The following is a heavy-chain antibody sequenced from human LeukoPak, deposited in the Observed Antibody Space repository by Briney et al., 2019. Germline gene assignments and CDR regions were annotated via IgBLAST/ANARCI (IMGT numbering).Heavy chain of an antibody. CDR3: ARSLRFLEWRTEYYFDY. Sequence: GESLKISCKGSGYSFTSYWIGWVRQMPGKGLEWIGIIYPGDSDTRYSPSFQGQVTISADKSISTAYLQWSSLKASDTAMYYCARSLRFLEWRTEYYFDYWGQGTLVTVSS. V-gene: IGHV5-51*01. CDR2: IYPGDSDT. CDR1: GYSFTSYW. D-gene: IGHD3-3*01. J-gene: IGHJ4*02.